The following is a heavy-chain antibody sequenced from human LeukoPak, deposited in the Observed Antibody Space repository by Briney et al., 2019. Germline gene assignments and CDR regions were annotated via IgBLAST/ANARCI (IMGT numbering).Heavy chain of an antibody. J-gene: IGHJ4*02. CDR1: GYTFTSYG. Sequence: ASVKVSCKASGYTFTSYGISWVRQAPGQGLEWMGWISAYNGNTNYAQKLQGRVTMTTDTSTSTAYMELRSLRSDDTAVYYCARTYYYDSSGYPLGHWGQGTLVTVSS. CDR3: ARTYYYDSSGYPLGH. CDR2: ISAYNGNT. D-gene: IGHD3-22*01. V-gene: IGHV1-18*01.